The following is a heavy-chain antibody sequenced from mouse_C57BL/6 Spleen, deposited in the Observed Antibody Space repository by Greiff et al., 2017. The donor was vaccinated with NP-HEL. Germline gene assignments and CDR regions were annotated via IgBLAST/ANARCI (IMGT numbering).Heavy chain of an antibody. V-gene: IGHV1-64*01. J-gene: IGHJ2*01. Sequence: QVQLQQSGAELVKPGASVKLSCKASGYTFTSYWMHWVKQRPGQGLEWIGMIHPNSGSTNYNEKFKSKATLTVDKSSSTAYMQLSSLTSEDSAVYYCARGSDYYGSSYDFDYWGQGTTLTVSS. CDR1: GYTFTSYW. D-gene: IGHD1-1*01. CDR2: IHPNSGST. CDR3: ARGSDYYGSSYDFDY.